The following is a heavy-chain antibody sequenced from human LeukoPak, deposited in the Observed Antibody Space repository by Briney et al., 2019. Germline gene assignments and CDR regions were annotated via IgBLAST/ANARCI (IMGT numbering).Heavy chain of an antibody. D-gene: IGHD6-19*01. V-gene: IGHV3-30-3*01. J-gene: IGHJ4*02. CDR2: ISSDGDYI. CDR3: AKAPQAMIAVAGNFDY. CDR1: GFAFSSYG. Sequence: GGSLRLSCAASGFAFSSYGVHWVRQAPDQGLEWLALISSDGDYICYADSVKGRFTISRDNSKNTLYLQMNSLRAEDTAVYYCAKAPQAMIAVAGNFDYWGQGTLVTVSS.